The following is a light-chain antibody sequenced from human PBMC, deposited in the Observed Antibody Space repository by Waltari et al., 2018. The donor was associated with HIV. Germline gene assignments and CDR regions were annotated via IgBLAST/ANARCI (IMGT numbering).Light chain of an antibody. Sequence: EIVVTQSPATLSVSPGERATLSCRASQSVGSDLAWYQQKPGQAPRLLIYGASTRATGIPARFSGSGSGTEFTLTISSLQSEDFAVYYCQRYNNWPPFFGPGTKVDIK. CDR2: GAS. CDR1: QSVGSD. CDR3: QRYNNWPPF. V-gene: IGKV3-15*01. J-gene: IGKJ3*01.